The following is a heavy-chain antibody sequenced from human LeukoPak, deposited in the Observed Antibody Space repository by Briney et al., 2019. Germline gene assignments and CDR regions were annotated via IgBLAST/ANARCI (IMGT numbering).Heavy chain of an antibody. CDR1: GFTFSRYT. CDR2: ISSSSSYI. J-gene: IGHJ4*02. CDR3: AKDRVKYYYDSSGYYYGHSFDY. Sequence: GGSLRLSCAASGFTFSRYTMNWVRQAPGKGLEWVSSISSSSSYIYYADSVKGRFTISRDNSKNTLYLQMNSLRAEDTAVYYCAKDRVKYYYDSSGYYYGHSFDYWGQGTLVTVSS. V-gene: IGHV3-21*04. D-gene: IGHD3-22*01.